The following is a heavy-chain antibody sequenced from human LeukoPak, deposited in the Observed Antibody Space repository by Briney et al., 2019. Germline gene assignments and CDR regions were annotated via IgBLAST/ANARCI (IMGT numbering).Heavy chain of an antibody. Sequence: PSETLSLTCAVHGESFSAYFWSWIRQVPGKGLEWIGEIDHRGSSNYNPPLKSRATISVDTSKNHFSLSLTSVTAADTAVYYCATRSSTLAAARCFDDWAQGTVVTVSS. J-gene: IGHJ4*03. CDR3: ATRSSTLAAARCFDD. V-gene: IGHV4-34*01. CDR2: IDHRGSS. CDR1: GESFSAYF. D-gene: IGHD6-6*01.